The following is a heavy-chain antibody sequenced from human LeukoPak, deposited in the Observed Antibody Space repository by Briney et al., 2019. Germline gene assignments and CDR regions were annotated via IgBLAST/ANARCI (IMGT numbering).Heavy chain of an antibody. V-gene: IGHV3-72*01. Sequence: QTGGSLRLSCAASGFTFDDYAMHWVRQAPGKGLEWVGRATTKVKSYTTEYAASVKGRFTISRDDSKNSLYLQMNSLKTEDTAVYYCIRGNSGSYPGAFDIWGQGTMVAVSS. J-gene: IGHJ3*02. D-gene: IGHD1-26*01. CDR1: GFTFDDYA. CDR3: IRGNSGSYPGAFDI. CDR2: ATTKVKSYTT.